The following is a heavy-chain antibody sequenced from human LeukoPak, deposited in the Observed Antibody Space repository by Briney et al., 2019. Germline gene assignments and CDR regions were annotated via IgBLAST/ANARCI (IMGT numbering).Heavy chain of an antibody. V-gene: IGHV3-7*01. D-gene: IGHD1-26*01. CDR3: AREWVPFDY. CDR2: IKQDGSEK. CDR1: GFTFSSYS. J-gene: IGHJ4*02. Sequence: PGGSLRLSCAASGFTFSSYSMNWVRQAPGKGLEWVANIKQDGSEKYYVDSVKGRFTISRDNAKNSLYLQMNSLRAEDTAVYYCAREWVPFDYWGQGTLVTVSS.